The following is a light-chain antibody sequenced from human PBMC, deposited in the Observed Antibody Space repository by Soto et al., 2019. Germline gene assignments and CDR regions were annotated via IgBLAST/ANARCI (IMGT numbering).Light chain of an antibody. Sequence: QSVLAQAAAVSGCPGQSITISCTGTSSDVGRYNYVSWYQQHPGKAPKLMIHEVSYRPSGVSSRFSGSKSGNTASLTISGLQAEDEAEYHCCSYTNRATYVFGTGTKVTVL. CDR1: SSDVGRYNY. CDR2: EVS. J-gene: IGLJ1*01. CDR3: CSYTNRATYV. V-gene: IGLV2-14*01.